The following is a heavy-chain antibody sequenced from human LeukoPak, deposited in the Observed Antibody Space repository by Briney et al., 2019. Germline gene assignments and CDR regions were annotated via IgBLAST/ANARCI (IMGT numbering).Heavy chain of an antibody. D-gene: IGHD3-22*01. V-gene: IGHV3-21*01. CDR2: ISSSSSYI. CDR3: ARYYYDSSGYYLGGSFDY. Sequence: GGSLRLSCAASGFTVSSNYMSWVRQAPGKGLEWVSSISSSSSYIYYADSVKGRFTISRDNAKNSLYLQMNSLRAEDTAVYYCARYYYDSSGYYLGGSFDYWGQGTLVTVSS. J-gene: IGHJ4*02. CDR1: GFTVSSNY.